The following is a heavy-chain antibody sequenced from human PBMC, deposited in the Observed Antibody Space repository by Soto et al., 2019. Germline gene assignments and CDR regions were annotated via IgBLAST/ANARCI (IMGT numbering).Heavy chain of an antibody. V-gene: IGHV4-59*01. CDR3: ARVVSAPNWFDP. Sequence: SETLSLTCTVSGGSISSYYWSWIRQPPWKGLEWIGYIYYSGSTNYNPSLKSRVTISVDTSKNQFSLKLSSVAAADTAVYYCARVVSAPNWFDPWGQGTLVTVSS. J-gene: IGHJ5*02. CDR1: GGSISSYY. CDR2: IYYSGST.